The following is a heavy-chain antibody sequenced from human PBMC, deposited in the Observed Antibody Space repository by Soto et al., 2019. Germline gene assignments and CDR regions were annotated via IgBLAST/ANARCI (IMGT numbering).Heavy chain of an antibody. J-gene: IGHJ4*02. CDR3: AIPLPKQQLVRGAFDH. CDR2: SIPVFGTA. Sequence: QVQLVQSGAEVKKPGSSVKLSFKTSGGTFRNYAINWVRQSPGQGLEWMGGSIPVFGTANYAQTFQGRFTITADEATSTAYMELSSLRSEDTAVYYCAIPLPKQQLVRGAFDHWGQGTLVTVAS. V-gene: IGHV1-69*01. CDR1: GGTFRNYA. D-gene: IGHD6-13*01.